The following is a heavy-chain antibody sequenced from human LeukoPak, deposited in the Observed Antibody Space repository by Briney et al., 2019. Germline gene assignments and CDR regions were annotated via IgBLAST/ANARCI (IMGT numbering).Heavy chain of an antibody. V-gene: IGHV4-59*01. CDR2: IHYSGKT. Sequence: SETLSLTCTVSGGSISGYYWTWTRQPPGKGLEWIGQIHYSGKTDYNPSLRSRIPISVDTSKNQMFLKLSSVAAADTAVYYCARFGFYYDIDVWGQGTTVTVSS. D-gene: IGHD3-16*01. J-gene: IGHJ6*02. CDR1: GGSISGYY. CDR3: ARFGFYYDIDV.